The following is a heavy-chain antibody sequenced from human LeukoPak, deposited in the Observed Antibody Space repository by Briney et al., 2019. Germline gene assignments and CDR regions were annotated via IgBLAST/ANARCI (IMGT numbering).Heavy chain of an antibody. CDR2: INHSGST. CDR1: GGSFSGYY. Sequence: PSETLSLTCAVYGGSFSGYYWSWIRQPPGKGLEWIGEINHSGSTNYNPSLKSRVTISVDTSKNQFSLKLSSVTAADTAVYYCARAAQWYDPWGQGTLVTVSS. D-gene: IGHD6-6*01. CDR3: ARAAQWYDP. J-gene: IGHJ5*02. V-gene: IGHV4-34*01.